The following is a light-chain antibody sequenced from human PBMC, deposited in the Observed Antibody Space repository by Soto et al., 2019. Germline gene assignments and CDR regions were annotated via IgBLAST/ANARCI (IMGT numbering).Light chain of an antibody. CDR1: QSISSY. Sequence: DLHMTQSPSSLSASVGDRVTITCRASQSISSYLNWYQHKPGKAPKLLIYAASSLQSGVPSRFSCSGSGTDFTLTISSLQPEDFATYYCQQSYSTLYSFGPGTKLEIK. CDR2: AAS. J-gene: IGKJ2*01. CDR3: QQSYSTLYS. V-gene: IGKV1-39*01.